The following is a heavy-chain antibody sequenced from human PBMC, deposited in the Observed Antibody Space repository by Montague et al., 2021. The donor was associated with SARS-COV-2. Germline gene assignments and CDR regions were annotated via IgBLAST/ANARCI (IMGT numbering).Heavy chain of an antibody. V-gene: IGHV4-61*01. CDR2: IYYSGST. Sequence: SETLSPTCTVSGGSVSSGSYYWSWIRQPPGKGLEWIGYIYYSGSTNYNPSLKSRVTISVDTSKNQFSLKLSSVTAADTAVYYCARDPWRITIFGVVTRYGMDVWGQGTTVTVSS. CDR3: ARDPWRITIFGVVTRYGMDV. J-gene: IGHJ6*02. D-gene: IGHD3-3*01. CDR1: GGSVSSGSYY.